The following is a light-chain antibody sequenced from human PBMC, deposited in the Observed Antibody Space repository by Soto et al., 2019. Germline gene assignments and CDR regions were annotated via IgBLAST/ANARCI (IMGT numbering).Light chain of an antibody. Sequence: DIQMTQSPSTLSASVGDGVTITCRASQSVGSWLAWYQQKPGKAPKLLIYKASRLESGVPSRFSGSESGTEFTLTISNLQPDDFATYYCQHYNSYSEAFGQGTKVDIK. V-gene: IGKV1-5*03. CDR3: QHYNSYSEA. CDR2: KAS. J-gene: IGKJ1*01. CDR1: QSVGSW.